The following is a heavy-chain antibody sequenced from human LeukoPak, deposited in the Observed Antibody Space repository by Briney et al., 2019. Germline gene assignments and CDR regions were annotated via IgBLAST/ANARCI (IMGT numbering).Heavy chain of an antibody. CDR1: GDSVSSNSAA. J-gene: IGHJ3*02. V-gene: IGHV6-1*01. D-gene: IGHD6-13*01. CDR3: ARRIAAAGTWAFDI. CDR2: TYYRSKWYN. Sequence: SQTLSLTCAISGDSVSSNSAAWNWIRQSPSRGLEWLGRTYYRSKWYNDYAVSAKSRITINPDTSKNQFSLQLNSVTPEDTAVYYCARRIAAAGTWAFDIWGQGTMVTVSS.